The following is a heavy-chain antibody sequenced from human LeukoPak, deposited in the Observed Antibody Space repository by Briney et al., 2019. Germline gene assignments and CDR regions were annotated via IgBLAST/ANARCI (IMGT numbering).Heavy chain of an antibody. CDR1: GFTFRTYS. CDR3: ARVVFGDWGSVWDH. J-gene: IGHJ4*02. CDR2: FSGGGCLT. D-gene: IGHD3-16*01. Sequence: HPGGSLRLSCGASGFTFRTYSMIWARHTPGRGLEWVSYFSGGGCLTHYADSLNRPFSISRDNAKNSLFLQMNSLQDEDTAVYYCARVVFGDWGSVWDHWGQGARVTVSS. V-gene: IGHV3-48*02.